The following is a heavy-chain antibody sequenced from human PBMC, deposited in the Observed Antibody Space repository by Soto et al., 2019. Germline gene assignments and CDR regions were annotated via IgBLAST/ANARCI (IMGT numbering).Heavy chain of an antibody. V-gene: IGHV3-30*18. J-gene: IGHJ6*02. CDR3: AKDHYYFYYYGMDV. D-gene: IGHD1-26*01. CDR2: ISYDGSNK. CDR1: GFTFSSYG. Sequence: PGGSLRLSCAASGFTFSSYGMHWVRQAPGKGLEWVAVISYDGSNKYYADSVKGRFTISRDNSKNTLYLQMNSLRAEDTAVYYCAKDHYYFYYYGMDVWGQGTTVTVSS.